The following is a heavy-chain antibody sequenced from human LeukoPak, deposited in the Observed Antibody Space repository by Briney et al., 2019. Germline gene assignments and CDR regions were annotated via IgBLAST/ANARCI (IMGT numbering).Heavy chain of an antibody. V-gene: IGHV4-59*01. Sequence: SETLSLTCTVSGGSISSYYWSWIRQPPGKGLEWIGYIYYSGSTNYNPSLKSRVSISVDTSKNQISLRLSSVTAADTAVYYCARETYYYGMDVWGQGTTVTVSS. CDR2: IYYSGST. CDR3: ARETYYYGMDV. J-gene: IGHJ6*02. CDR1: GGSISSYY.